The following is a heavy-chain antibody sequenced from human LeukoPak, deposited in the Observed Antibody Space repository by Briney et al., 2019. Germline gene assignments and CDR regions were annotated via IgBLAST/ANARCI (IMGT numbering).Heavy chain of an antibody. CDR1: GYTFTSYA. V-gene: IGHV1-3*01. Sequence: ASVKVSCKASGYTFTSYAMHWVRQAPGQRLEWMGWINAGNGNTKYSQKFQGRVTITRDTSASTAYMELSSLRSEDTAVYYCARAVGSGSYYNVFYYYYGMDVWGQGTTVTASS. J-gene: IGHJ6*02. D-gene: IGHD3-10*01. CDR3: ARAVGSGSYYNVFYYYYGMDV. CDR2: INAGNGNT.